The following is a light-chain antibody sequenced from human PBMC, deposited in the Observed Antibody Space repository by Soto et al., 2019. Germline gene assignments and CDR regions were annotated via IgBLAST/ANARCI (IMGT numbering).Light chain of an antibody. CDR3: QQDNSYSWT. CDR1: QSISSW. V-gene: IGKV1-5*01. CDR2: DAS. Sequence: DIQMTQSPSTLSASVGDRVTITCRASQSISSWLAWYQQKPGKAPKLLIYDASSLESGVPSRFSGNRSGTEFTLTISSLQPDDFATYYCQQDNSYSWTFGQGTKVEIK. J-gene: IGKJ1*01.